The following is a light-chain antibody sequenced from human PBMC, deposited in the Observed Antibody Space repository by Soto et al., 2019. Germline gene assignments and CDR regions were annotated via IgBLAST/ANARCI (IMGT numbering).Light chain of an antibody. Sequence: QSALTQPASVSGSPGQPITISCTGTSSDGGANNYVSWYQHHPGKAPKLLIYEVSNRPSGVSSRFSGSKSGNTASLTISGLQDEDEADYYCSSYINSITFVVFGGGTKLTVL. J-gene: IGLJ2*01. CDR3: SSYINSITFVV. CDR2: EVS. V-gene: IGLV2-14*01. CDR1: SSDGGANNY.